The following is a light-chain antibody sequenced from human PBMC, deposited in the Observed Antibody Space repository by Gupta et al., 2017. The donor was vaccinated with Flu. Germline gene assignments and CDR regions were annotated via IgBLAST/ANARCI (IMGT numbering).Light chain of an antibody. Sequence: EIVLTQSPATLSLSPGERATLSCRASQSVSSYLAWYQQKPGQAHRLLIYDASNRATGIPARFSGSGSGTDFTLTISSLEPEDFAVYYCQQRSNWPPLTFGGGIKVEIK. J-gene: IGKJ4*01. CDR1: QSVSSY. V-gene: IGKV3-11*01. CDR3: QQRSNWPPLT. CDR2: DAS.